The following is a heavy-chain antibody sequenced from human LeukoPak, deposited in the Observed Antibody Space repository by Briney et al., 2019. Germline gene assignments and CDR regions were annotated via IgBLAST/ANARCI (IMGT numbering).Heavy chain of an antibody. CDR3: ARDARPYLYDILTGYSATYYFDY. CDR1: GFTFSDYY. D-gene: IGHD3-9*01. J-gene: IGHJ4*02. Sequence: PGGSLRLSCAASGFTFSDYYINCLSSSGSMIYYADSVKGRFTISRDNAKKSVYLQMNSLRAEDTAVYYCARDARPYLYDILTGYSATYYFDYWGQGTLVTVSS. V-gene: IGHV3-11*01. CDR2: LSSSGSMI.